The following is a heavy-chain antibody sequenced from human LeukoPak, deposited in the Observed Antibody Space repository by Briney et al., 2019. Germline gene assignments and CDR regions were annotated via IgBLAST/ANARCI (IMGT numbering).Heavy chain of an antibody. Sequence: GSSLRLSCAASGFTFSRHGMHWVRQAPGKGLEWVALISFDGSNKYYTDSVKGRFTISRDNSKNTLYLQMNSLRAEDTAVYYCAKDVSVSTSPDYWGLGTLVTVSS. CDR1: GFTFSRHG. D-gene: IGHD2-8*01. CDR3: AKDVSVSTSPDY. V-gene: IGHV3-30*18. J-gene: IGHJ4*02. CDR2: ISFDGSNK.